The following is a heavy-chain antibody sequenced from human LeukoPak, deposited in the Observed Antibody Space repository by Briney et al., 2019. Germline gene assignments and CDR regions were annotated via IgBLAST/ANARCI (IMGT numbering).Heavy chain of an antibody. D-gene: IGHD6-13*01. CDR1: GFTFSSYA. V-gene: IGHV3-64*01. CDR3: ASGRAAATHGGAFDI. CDR2: ISSNGGST. J-gene: IGHJ3*02. Sequence: PGGSLRLSCAASGFTFSSYAMHWVRQAPGKGLEYVSAISSNGGSTYYANSVKGRFTISRDNSKNTLYLQMGSLRAEDMAVYYCASGRAAATHGGAFDIWGQGTMVTVSS.